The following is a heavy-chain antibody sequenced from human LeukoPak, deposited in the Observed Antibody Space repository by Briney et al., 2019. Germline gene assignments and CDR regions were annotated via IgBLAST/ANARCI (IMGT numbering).Heavy chain of an antibody. CDR2: SWDGGST. V-gene: IGHV3-43D*03. J-gene: IGHJ4*02. Sequence: GGSLRLSCAASGFTFDDYAMHWVRQAPGKGLEWVSLSWDGGSTYYADSVKGRFTISRDNSKNSLYLQMNSLRAEDTAVYYCARGSDYFDYWGQGTLVTVSS. CDR3: ARGSDYFDY. CDR1: GFTFDDYA.